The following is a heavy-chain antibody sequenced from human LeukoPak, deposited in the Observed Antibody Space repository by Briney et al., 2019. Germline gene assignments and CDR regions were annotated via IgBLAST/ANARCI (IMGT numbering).Heavy chain of an antibody. V-gene: IGHV3-73*01. Sequence: GGSLRLSCAASGFTFSGSAMHWVRQASGKGLERVGRIRSKANSYATAYAASVKGRFTISRDDSKNTAYLQMNSLKTEDTAVYYCTSPTAMVIDWGQGTLVTVSS. CDR3: TSPTAMVID. J-gene: IGHJ4*02. CDR1: GFTFSGSA. CDR2: IRSKANSYAT. D-gene: IGHD5-18*01.